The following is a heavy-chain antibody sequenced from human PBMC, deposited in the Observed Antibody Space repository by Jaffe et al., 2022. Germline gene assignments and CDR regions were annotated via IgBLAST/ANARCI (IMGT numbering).Heavy chain of an antibody. V-gene: IGHV4-34*01. CDR1: GGSFSGYY. J-gene: IGHJ4*02. Sequence: QVQLQQWGAGLLKPSETLSLTCAVYGGSFSGYYWSWIRQPPGKGLEWIGEINHSGSTNYNPSLKSRVTISVDTSKNQFSLKLSSVTAADTAVYYCARGAEGPYDSSGYLDYWGQGTLVTVSS. CDR2: INHSGST. D-gene: IGHD3-22*01. CDR3: ARGAEGPYDSSGYLDY.